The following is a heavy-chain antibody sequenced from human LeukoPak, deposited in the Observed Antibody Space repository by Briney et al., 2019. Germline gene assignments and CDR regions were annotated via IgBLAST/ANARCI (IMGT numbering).Heavy chain of an antibody. V-gene: IGHV4-59*01. CDR1: GGSINSYY. CDR3: ARTDSGSAIDY. Sequence: SETLSLTCTVSGGSINSYYWSWIRQPPGKGLEWIGYMYYSGSPNYNPSLKSRVTISVDTSKSQFSLKLSSVTAADAAVYYCARTDSGSAIDYWGQGTLVTVSS. D-gene: IGHD1-26*01. J-gene: IGHJ4*02. CDR2: MYYSGSP.